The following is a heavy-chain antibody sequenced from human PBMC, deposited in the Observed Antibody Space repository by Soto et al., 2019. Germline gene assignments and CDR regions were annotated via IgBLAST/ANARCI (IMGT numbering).Heavy chain of an antibody. Sequence: LSLTCTVSGGSISSGGYYWSWIRQHPGKGLEWIGYIYYSGSTYYNPSLKSRVTISVDTSKNQFSLKLSSVTAADTAVYYCARQFAYYDSSGYYSDQFDYWGQGTLVTVSS. J-gene: IGHJ4*02. V-gene: IGHV4-31*03. CDR2: IYYSGST. D-gene: IGHD3-22*01. CDR3: ARQFAYYDSSGYYSDQFDY. CDR1: GGSISSGGYY.